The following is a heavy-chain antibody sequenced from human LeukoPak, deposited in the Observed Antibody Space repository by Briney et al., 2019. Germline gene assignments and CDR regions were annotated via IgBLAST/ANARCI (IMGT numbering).Heavy chain of an antibody. CDR1: GYSFTNYW. V-gene: IGHV5-51*01. CDR3: ARPATVGYFDY. D-gene: IGHD4-11*01. CDR2: VYPGDSDT. J-gene: IGHJ4*02. Sequence: GESLKISCQGSGYSFTNYWIGWVRQMPGKGLEWMGIVYPGDSDTRYSPSFQGQVTISADKSISTAYLQWSSLKASDTAMYYCARPATVGYFDYWGQGTLVTVSS.